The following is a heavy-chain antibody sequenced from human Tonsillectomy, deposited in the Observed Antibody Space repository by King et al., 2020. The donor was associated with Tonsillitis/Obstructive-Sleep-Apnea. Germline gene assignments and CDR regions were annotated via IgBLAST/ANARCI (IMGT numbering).Heavy chain of an antibody. Sequence: VQLVQSGAEVMKPGASVKVSCKVSGYALIVLSLHWVRQAPGKGLEWMGGVDPENSEKIYAQTFQGRVTMTEDTSTDTAYMELSSLRSDDTAVYYCATENLNDVFDVWGQGTMVAVSS. J-gene: IGHJ3*01. V-gene: IGHV1-24*01. CDR1: GYALIVLS. CDR3: ATENLNDVFDV. CDR2: VDPENSEK.